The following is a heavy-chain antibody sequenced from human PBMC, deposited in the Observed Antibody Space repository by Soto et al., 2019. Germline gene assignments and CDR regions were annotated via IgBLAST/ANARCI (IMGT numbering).Heavy chain of an antibody. CDR1: GGPFSGYY. D-gene: IGHD2-2*01. J-gene: IGHJ6*02. CDR2: INHSGRT. Sequence: QVQLQQWGAGLLKPSETLSLTCAANGGPFSGYYWSWIRQPPGRGPEWLGEINHSGRTNLNPSLNRRVNPSVDTSKNHFSLRLSSVTAADTAVYYCARGPRCINTACSNDYFHFGLDVWGQGTTVTVSS. CDR3: ARGPRCINTACSNDYFHFGLDV. V-gene: IGHV4-34*01.